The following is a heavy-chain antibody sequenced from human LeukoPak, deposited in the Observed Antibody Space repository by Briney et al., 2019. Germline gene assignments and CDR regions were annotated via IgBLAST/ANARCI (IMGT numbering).Heavy chain of an antibody. CDR2: IEGDGTRT. CDR1: GFTFSTYW. CDR3: SRATSDIPYDY. D-gene: IGHD2-15*01. J-gene: IGHJ4*02. Sequence: GGSLRLSCAASGFTFSTYWMHWVRQVSGEGLVWVASIEGDGTRTNYADSVMGRFTISRDNAESTLYLQMNSLRAEDTAVYYCSRATSDIPYDYWGQGTLVTVSS. V-gene: IGHV3-74*01.